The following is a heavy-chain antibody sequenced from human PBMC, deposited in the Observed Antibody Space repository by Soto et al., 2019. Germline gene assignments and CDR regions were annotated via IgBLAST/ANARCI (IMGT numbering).Heavy chain of an antibody. V-gene: IGHV3-48*01. CDR2: ISSSSSTI. CDR1: GFTFNSYS. Sequence: EVQLVESGGGLVQPGGSLRLSCAASGFTFNSYSMNWVRQAPGKGLEWVSYISSSSSTIYYADSVKGRFTISRDNAKNSLYLQMNSLRAEDTAVYYCARDVPSGLFFGVVGGSDYWGQGTLVTVSS. D-gene: IGHD3-3*01. J-gene: IGHJ4*02. CDR3: ARDVPSGLFFGVVGGSDY.